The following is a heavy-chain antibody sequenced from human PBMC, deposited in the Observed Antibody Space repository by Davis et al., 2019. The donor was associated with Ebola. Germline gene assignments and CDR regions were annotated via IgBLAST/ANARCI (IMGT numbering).Heavy chain of an antibody. D-gene: IGHD3-10*01. V-gene: IGHV1-18*01. CDR3: ARPYYYGPNPTYGMDV. CDR1: GYTFTSYG. J-gene: IGHJ6*02. CDR2: ISAYNGNT. Sequence: ASVKVSCKASGYTFTSYGISWVRQAPGQGLEWMGWISAYNGNTNYAQKLQGRVTMTTDTSTSTAYMELSSLRSEDTAVYYCARPYYYGPNPTYGMDVWGQGTTVTVSS.